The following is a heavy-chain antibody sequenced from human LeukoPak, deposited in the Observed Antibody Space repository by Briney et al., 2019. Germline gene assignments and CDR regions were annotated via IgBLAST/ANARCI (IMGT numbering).Heavy chain of an antibody. D-gene: IGHD6-6*01. CDR2: ISTYNGYT. CDR1: GYTFTSYG. CDR3: ARYVAARRYFDY. Sequence: ASLKVSCTASGYTFTSYGISWVRQAPGQGLEWMGWISTYNGYTYYAQNLQGRVTMTTDSSTSTAYMEVRSLRSDDTAVYYCARYVAARRYFDYWGRGTPVTVSS. J-gene: IGHJ4*02. V-gene: IGHV1-18*01.